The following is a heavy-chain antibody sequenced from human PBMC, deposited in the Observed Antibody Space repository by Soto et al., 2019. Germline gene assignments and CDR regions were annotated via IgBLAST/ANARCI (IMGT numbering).Heavy chain of an antibody. D-gene: IGHD6-13*01. V-gene: IGHV4-31*03. CDR2: IYYSGST. J-gene: IGHJ4*02. CDR1: GGSISSGGYY. Sequence: QVQLQESGPGLVKPSQTLSLTCTVSGGSISSGGYYWSWIRQHPGKGLEWIGYIYYSGSTYYNPFLKIRFTISVDTSKNQFSRKLSSVTAADRAVYYCERARHQQYYFDNWGQGTLVTVPS. CDR3: ERARHQQYYFDN.